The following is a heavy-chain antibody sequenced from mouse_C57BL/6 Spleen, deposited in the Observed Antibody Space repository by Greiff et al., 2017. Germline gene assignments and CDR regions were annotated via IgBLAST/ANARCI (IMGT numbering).Heavy chain of an antibody. CDR2: INPYNGGT. Sequence: VQLQQSGPELVKPGASVKISCKASGYTFTDYYMNWVKRRHGESLEWIGDINPYNGGTSYNQKFKGKATLTVDTSSSTAYMKLSSLTSEDSAVYYWAGYSAHRGLAYWGQGTLVTVSA. J-gene: IGHJ3*01. V-gene: IGHV1-26*01. CDR3: AGYSAHRGLAY. CDR1: GYTFTDYY.